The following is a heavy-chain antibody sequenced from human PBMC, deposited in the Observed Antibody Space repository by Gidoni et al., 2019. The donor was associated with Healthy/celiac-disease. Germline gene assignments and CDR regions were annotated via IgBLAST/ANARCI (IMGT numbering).Heavy chain of an antibody. CDR1: GFTFSSYA. CDR3: ARDWELRGAFDI. J-gene: IGHJ3*02. CDR2: ISYDGSNK. Sequence: VQLVESGGGVVQPGRSRTLSCAASGFTFSSYAMHWVRQAPGKGLEWVAVISYDGSNKYYADSVKGRFTISRDNSKNTLYLQMNSLRAEDTAVYYCARDWELRGAFDIWGQGTMVTVSS. V-gene: IGHV3-30-3*01. D-gene: IGHD1-7*01.